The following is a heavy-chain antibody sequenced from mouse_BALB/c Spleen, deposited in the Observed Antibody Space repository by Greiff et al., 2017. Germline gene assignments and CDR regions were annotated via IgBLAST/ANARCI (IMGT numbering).Heavy chain of an antibody. V-gene: IGHV5-6-3*01. D-gene: IGHD1-1*01. CDR1: GFTFSSYG. CDR3: ARGPITTVVATDY. Sequence: EVQGVESGGGLVQPGGSLKLSCAASGFTFSSYGMSWVRQTPDKRLELVATINSNGGSTYYPDSVKGRFTISRDNAKNTLYLQMSSLKSEDTAMYYCARGPITTVVATDYWGQGTTLTVSS. J-gene: IGHJ2*01. CDR2: INSNGGST.